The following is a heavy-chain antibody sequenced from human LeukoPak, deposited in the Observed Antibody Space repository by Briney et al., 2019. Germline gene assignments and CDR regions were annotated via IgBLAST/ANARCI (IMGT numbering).Heavy chain of an antibody. CDR3: ARVLDYYYDSSGLMDY. CDR2: IRSSSSYI. D-gene: IGHD3-22*01. CDR1: EFTFSSYS. J-gene: IGHJ4*02. Sequence: GGSLRLSCAASEFTFSSYSMNWVRQAPAKGLEWVSSIRSSSSYIYYADSVKGRFTISRDNAKNSLYLQMNSLRAEDTAVYYCARVLDYYYDSSGLMDYWGQGTLVTVSS. V-gene: IGHV3-21*01.